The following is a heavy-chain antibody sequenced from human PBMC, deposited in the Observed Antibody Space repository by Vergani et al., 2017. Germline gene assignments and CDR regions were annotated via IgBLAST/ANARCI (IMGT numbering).Heavy chain of an antibody. D-gene: IGHD5-12*01. Sequence: QVQLVQSGAEVKKPGASVKVSCKASGYTFTSYDINWVRQATGQGLEWMGWMNPNSGNTCYAQKFQGRVTMTRNTSISTAYMELSSLRSEDTAVYYCARARVATIYYYYYGMDVWGQGTTVTVSS. V-gene: IGHV1-8*01. CDR2: MNPNSGNT. CDR1: GYTFTSYD. J-gene: IGHJ6*02. CDR3: ARARVATIYYYYYGMDV.